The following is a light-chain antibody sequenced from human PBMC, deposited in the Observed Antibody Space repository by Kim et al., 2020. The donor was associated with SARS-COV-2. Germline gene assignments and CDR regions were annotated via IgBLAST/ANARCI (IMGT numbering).Light chain of an antibody. J-gene: IGKJ4*01. CDR3: QHYGTSPLT. Sequence: EIVLTQSPGTLSLSPGERATVSCMASQSVSSSYLAWYQQKPGQAPRLLIYGASSRATGIPDRFSGSGSGTDFTLTISRLEPEDFAVYYCQHYGTSPLTFGGGTKVDIK. CDR2: GAS. V-gene: IGKV3-20*01. CDR1: QSVSSSY.